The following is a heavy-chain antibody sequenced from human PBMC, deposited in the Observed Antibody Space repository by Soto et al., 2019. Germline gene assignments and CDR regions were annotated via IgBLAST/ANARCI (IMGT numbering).Heavy chain of an antibody. D-gene: IGHD3-10*01. Sequence: PGGSLRLSCAASGFSFNMYAMSWLRQAPGKGLAWVSAISDSGANTYYADSVKGRFSISRDNAKNTLYLQMDSLRVEDTAIYYCARDTGSGSARYFYYWGQGTLVTVSS. J-gene: IGHJ4*02. CDR1: GFSFNMYA. CDR2: ISDSGANT. CDR3: ARDTGSGSARYFYY. V-gene: IGHV3-23*01.